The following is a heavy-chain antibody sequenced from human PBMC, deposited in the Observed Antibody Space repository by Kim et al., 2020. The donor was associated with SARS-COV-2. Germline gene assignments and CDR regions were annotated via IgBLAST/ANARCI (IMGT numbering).Heavy chain of an antibody. Sequence: GGSLRLSCAASGFTFSTYGMHWVRQAPGKGLEWVAVIWYDGSNKYYADSVKGRFTISRDNYKNTLYLQMNSMRAEDTAVYYCARDLGGLGAPFDYCCQGT. D-gene: IGHD1-26*01. CDR1: GFTFSTYG. V-gene: IGHV3-33*08. CDR3: ARDLGGLGAPFDY. J-gene: IGHJ4*02. CDR2: IWYDGSNK.